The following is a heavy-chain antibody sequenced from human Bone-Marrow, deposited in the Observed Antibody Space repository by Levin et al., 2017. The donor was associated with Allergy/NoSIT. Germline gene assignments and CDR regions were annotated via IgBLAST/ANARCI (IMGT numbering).Heavy chain of an antibody. CDR3: AKVRRGLDAFDI. V-gene: IGHV3-23*01. CDR1: GFTFTTSA. Sequence: PGGSLRLSCAASGFTFTTSAMSWVRQAPGKGLEWVSSISNSGGDTYYAASVKGRFTISRDNSNNTLYLHMNGLRAEDTALYYCAKVRRGLDAFDIWGQGTMVTVSS. D-gene: IGHD3/OR15-3a*01. CDR2: ISNSGGDT. J-gene: IGHJ3*02.